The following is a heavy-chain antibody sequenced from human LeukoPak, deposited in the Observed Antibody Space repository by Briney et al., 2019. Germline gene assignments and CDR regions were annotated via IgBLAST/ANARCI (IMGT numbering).Heavy chain of an antibody. D-gene: IGHD3-9*01. CDR2: IYPDDSDT. J-gene: IGHJ3*02. CDR1: GYSFTGYW. Sequence: GESLRISCKGSGYSFTGYWIAWVRQMPGKGLEWMGIIYPDDSDTTYSPSFQNQVTISADKSIGTAYLQWSSLKASDTAMYYCARRWGTYDILTGYYRDQDAFDIWGQGTMVTVSS. CDR3: ARRWGTYDILTGYYRDQDAFDI. V-gene: IGHV5-51*01.